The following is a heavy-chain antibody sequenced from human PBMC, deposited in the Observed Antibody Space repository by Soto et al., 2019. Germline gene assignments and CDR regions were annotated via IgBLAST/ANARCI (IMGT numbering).Heavy chain of an antibody. Sequence: SVKVSCKASGGTFSSYAISWVRQAPGQGLEWMGGIIPIFGTANYAQKFQGRVTTTADESTSTAYMELSSLRSEDTAVYYCARGTRYYYDFDYWGQGTLVTVSS. V-gene: IGHV1-69*13. CDR2: IIPIFGTA. J-gene: IGHJ4*02. D-gene: IGHD3-22*01. CDR1: GGTFSSYA. CDR3: ARGTRYYYDFDY.